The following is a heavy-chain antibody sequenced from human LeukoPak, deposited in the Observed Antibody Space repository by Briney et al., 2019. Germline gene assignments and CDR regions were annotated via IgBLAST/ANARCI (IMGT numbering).Heavy chain of an antibody. CDR3: ARDLVAGRYGSGSYYGYYFDY. D-gene: IGHD3-10*01. J-gene: IGHJ4*02. CDR2: IYYSGST. V-gene: IGHV4-59*12. Sequence: SETLSLTCTVSGGSISSYYWSWIRQPPGKGLEWIGYIYYSGSTNYNPSLKSRVTISVDTSKNQFSLKLSSVTAADTAVYYCARDLVAGRYGSGSYYGYYFDYWGQGTLVTVSS. CDR1: GGSISSYY.